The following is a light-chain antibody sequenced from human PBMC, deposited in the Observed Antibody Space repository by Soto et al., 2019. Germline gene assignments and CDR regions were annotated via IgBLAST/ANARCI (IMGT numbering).Light chain of an antibody. CDR3: QHSGDFRWT. Sequence: EIVMTQSPGTLSVSPGERATLSCRASQGVGSNLAWYQQRPGQAPRLLIYAASTRATDIPARFTGRGSGTEFTLTISSLQSEDFAVYYCQHSGDFRWTFGQGTKVEVK. CDR2: AAS. J-gene: IGKJ1*01. CDR1: QGVGSN. V-gene: IGKV3-15*01.